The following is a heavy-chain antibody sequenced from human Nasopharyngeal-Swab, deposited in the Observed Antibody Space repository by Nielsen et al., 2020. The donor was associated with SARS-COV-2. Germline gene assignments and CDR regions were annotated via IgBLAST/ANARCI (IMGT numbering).Heavy chain of an antibody. V-gene: IGHV3-74*03. CDR1: GFSFSSYW. D-gene: IGHD6-19*01. J-gene: IGHJ4*02. CDR2: IYGDGATT. Sequence: GESLKISCAASGFSFSSYWMHWVRQVPGKGLVWVSCIYGDGATTKYADSVKGRFTISRDNAKNTLYLQMNGLRAEDTAVYYCAKDFSTGASGCLFDWGQGTLVTVSS. CDR3: AKDFSTGASGCLFD.